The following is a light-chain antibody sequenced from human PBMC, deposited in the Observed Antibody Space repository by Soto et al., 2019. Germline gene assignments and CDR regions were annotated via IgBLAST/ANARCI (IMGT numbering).Light chain of an antibody. CDR3: CSYAGRYIYV. V-gene: IGLV2-11*01. CDR2: DVS. Sequence: QYALTQPPSVSGSPGQSVTISCTGNSGDVGGYNYVSWYQQHPAKAPNLMIYDVSKRPSGVPDRFSGPKSGNTASLTISGLHAGDEADYCCCSYAGRYIYVFGAGTKLTVL. CDR1: SGDVGGYNY. J-gene: IGLJ1*01.